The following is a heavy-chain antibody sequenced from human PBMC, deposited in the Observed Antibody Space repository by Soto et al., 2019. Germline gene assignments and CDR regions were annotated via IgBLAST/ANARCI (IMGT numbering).Heavy chain of an antibody. Sequence: QVQLQESGPGLVKPSQTLSLTCTVSGGSISSGDYYWSWIRQPPGKGLEWIGYIYYSGRTYYNQSHKSRVTISVDTSKNQFSLKLSSVTAADRAVYYCARERPKNWNYGIDPWGQGTLVTVSS. CDR2: IYYSGRT. D-gene: IGHD1-7*01. CDR3: ARERPKNWNYGIDP. CDR1: GGSISSGDYY. V-gene: IGHV4-30-4*01. J-gene: IGHJ5*02.